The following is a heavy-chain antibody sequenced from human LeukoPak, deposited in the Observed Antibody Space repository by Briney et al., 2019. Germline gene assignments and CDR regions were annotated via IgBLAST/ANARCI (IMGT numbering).Heavy chain of an antibody. CDR1: GGSFSGYY. CDR3: ARGQWFRAF. J-gene: IGHJ4*02. V-gene: IGHV4-34*01. D-gene: IGHD3-10*01. Sequence: SETLSLTCAVCGGSFSGYYWTWIRQSPGRGLEWIGEVHYSGSATYNPSLKSRVTISVDTSINQFSLKMNSVTAADTAVYYCARGQWFRAFWSRGTPVTVSS. CDR2: VHYSGSA.